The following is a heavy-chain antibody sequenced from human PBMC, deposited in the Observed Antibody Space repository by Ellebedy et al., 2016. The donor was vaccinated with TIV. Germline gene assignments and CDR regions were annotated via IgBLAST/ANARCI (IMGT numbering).Heavy chain of an antibody. J-gene: IGHJ3*02. Sequence: GGSLRLSCAASGFSFSSYWMSWVRQAPGKGLEWVANIRRDGSDKYYVDSVKGRFTISRDNAKNSLYRQMNSLRAEDTAVYYCATDGSYGDYRSPTHAFEIWGQGTMVAVSS. CDR1: GFSFSSYW. CDR3: ATDGSYGDYRSPTHAFEI. D-gene: IGHD4-17*01. CDR2: IRRDGSDK. V-gene: IGHV3-7*01.